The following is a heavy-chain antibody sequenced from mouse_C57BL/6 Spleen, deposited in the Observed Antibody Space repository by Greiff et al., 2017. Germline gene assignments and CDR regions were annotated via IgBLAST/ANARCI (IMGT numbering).Heavy chain of an antibody. J-gene: IGHJ3*01. Sequence: VQLQQSGPELVKPGASVKISCKASGYAFSSSWMNWVKQRPGKGLEWIGRIYPGDGDTNYNGKFKGKATLTADKSSSTAYMQLSSLTSEDSAVYFCARGWRNSWFAYWGQGTLVTVSA. CDR1: GYAFSSSW. V-gene: IGHV1-82*01. CDR3: ARGWRNSWFAY. D-gene: IGHD1-1*02. CDR2: IYPGDGDT.